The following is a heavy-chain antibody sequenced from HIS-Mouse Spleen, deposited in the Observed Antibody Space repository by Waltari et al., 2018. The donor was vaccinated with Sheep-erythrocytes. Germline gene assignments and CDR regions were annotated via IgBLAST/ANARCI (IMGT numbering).Heavy chain of an antibody. J-gene: IGHJ4*02. CDR2: IDWDDDK. V-gene: IGHV2-5*02. D-gene: IGHD7-27*01. Sequence: QITLKESGPTLVKPTQTITLTCTFSGFSLSTSGLGVGWIRHRPGKALEWLALIDWDDDKNYSQSLKSRFTITKDTSKNQVVLPMTNMDPVDTATYYCAHSSGDRGMGGYWGQGTLVTVSS. CDR3: AHSSGDRGMGGY. CDR1: GFSLSTSGLG.